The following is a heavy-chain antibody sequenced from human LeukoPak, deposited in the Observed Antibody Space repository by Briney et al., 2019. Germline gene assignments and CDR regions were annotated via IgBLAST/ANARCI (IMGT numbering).Heavy chain of an antibody. J-gene: IGHJ4*02. Sequence: GRSLRLSCAASGFTFSSYAMHWVRQAPGKGLEWVAVISYDGSNKYYADSVKGRFTISRDNSKNTLYLQMNSQRAEDTAVYYCARDRRWLQLGGVDYWGQGTLVTVSS. CDR1: GFTFSSYA. D-gene: IGHD5-24*01. CDR2: ISYDGSNK. CDR3: ARDRRWLQLGGVDY. V-gene: IGHV3-30*01.